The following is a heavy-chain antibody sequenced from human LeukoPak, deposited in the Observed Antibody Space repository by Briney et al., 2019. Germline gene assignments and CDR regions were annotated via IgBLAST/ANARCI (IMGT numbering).Heavy chain of an antibody. CDR2: IYYSGST. J-gene: IGHJ6*02. D-gene: IGHD2-2*01. V-gene: IGHV4-31*03. Sequence: SETLSLTCTVSGGSISSGGYYWSWIRQHPGKGLEWIGYIYYSGSTYYNPSLKSRVTISVDTSKNQFSLKLSSVTAADTAVYYCAARSTSQYYYYGMDVWGQGTTVTVSS. CDR1: GGSISSGGYY. CDR3: AARSTSQYYYYGMDV.